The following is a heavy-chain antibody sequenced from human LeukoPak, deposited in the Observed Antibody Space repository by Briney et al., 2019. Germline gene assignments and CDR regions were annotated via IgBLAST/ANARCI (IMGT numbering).Heavy chain of an antibody. D-gene: IGHD5-24*01. V-gene: IGHV3-66*02. CDR3: ARMRWLDY. Sequence: AGGSLRLSCAASGFTVSSNYMSWVRQAPGKGLEWVSVIYSGGSTYYADSVKGRLTISRDNSKNTLYLQMNSLRAEDTAVYYCARMRWLDYWGQGTLVTVSS. CDR1: GFTVSSNY. CDR2: IYSGGST. J-gene: IGHJ4*02.